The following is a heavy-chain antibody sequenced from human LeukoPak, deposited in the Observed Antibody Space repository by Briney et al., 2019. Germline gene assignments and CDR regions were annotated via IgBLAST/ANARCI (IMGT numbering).Heavy chain of an antibody. D-gene: IGHD2/OR15-2a*01. Sequence: GGSLRLSCAASGFTFSSYSMNWVRQAPGKELEWVSSISSSSSYIYYADSVKGRFTISRDNAKNSLYLQMNSLRAEDTAVYYCAREEVIGTSFWGQGTLVTVSS. CDR1: GFTFSSYS. V-gene: IGHV3-21*01. CDR2: ISSSSSYI. CDR3: AREEVIGTSF. J-gene: IGHJ4*02.